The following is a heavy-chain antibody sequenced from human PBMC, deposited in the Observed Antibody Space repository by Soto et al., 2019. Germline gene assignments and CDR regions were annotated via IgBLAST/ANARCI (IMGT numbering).Heavy chain of an antibody. CDR2: ISGSDGST. Sequence: GGSLRLSCAASGFTFSSYAMTWVRQAPGKGLEWVSAISGSDGSTYYTDSVKGRFTISRDSSKNTLHLQMNSLRAEDTAVYYCEKRRGSSTSYCGQGTLRTLS. J-gene: IGHJ4*02. V-gene: IGHV3-23*01. CDR1: GFTFSSYA. D-gene: IGHD6-6*01. CDR3: EKRRGSSTSY.